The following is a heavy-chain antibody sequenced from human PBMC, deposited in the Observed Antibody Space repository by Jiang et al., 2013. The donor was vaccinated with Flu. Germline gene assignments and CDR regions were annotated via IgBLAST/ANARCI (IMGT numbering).Heavy chain of an antibody. V-gene: IGHV1-69*04. CDR3: AREPDLYSSSGEVYFDY. D-gene: IGHD6-6*01. CDR2: IIPILGIA. Sequence: GAEVKKPGSSVKVSCKASGGTFSSYAISWVRQAPGQGLEWMGRIIPILGIANYAQKFQGRVTITADKSTSTAYMELSSLRSEDTAVYYCAREPDLYSSSGEVYFDYWGQGTLVTVSS. CDR1: GGTFSSYA. J-gene: IGHJ4*02.